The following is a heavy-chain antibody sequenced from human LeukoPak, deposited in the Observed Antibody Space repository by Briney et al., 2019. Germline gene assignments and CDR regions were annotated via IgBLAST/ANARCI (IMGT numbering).Heavy chain of an antibody. Sequence: PGGSLRLSCAASGFTFSSYEMDWVRQAPGKGLEWVSYISVGGGTTYYADSVKGRFTISRDNARESLHLQMNSLRAEDTAVYYCARDSGSNYGMDVWGQGTTVTVSS. D-gene: IGHD3-10*01. J-gene: IGHJ6*02. V-gene: IGHV3-48*03. CDR1: GFTFSSYE. CDR3: ARDSGSNYGMDV. CDR2: ISVGGGTT.